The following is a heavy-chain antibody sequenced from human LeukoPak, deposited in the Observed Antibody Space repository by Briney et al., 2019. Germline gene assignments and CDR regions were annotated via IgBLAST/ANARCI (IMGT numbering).Heavy chain of an antibody. CDR3: ARGGIQVSGIDEFDY. J-gene: IGHJ4*02. CDR2: IGIRGDT. D-gene: IGHD6-19*01. CDR1: GFTFIDYD. V-gene: IGHV3-13*01. Sequence: GGSLRLSCAASGFTFIDYDMHWVLQVIGKGLEWVSAIGIRGDTHYSGSVKGRFTISRENAESSLYLQMNSLRAEDTAVYYCARGGIQVSGIDEFDYWGQGTLVTVSS.